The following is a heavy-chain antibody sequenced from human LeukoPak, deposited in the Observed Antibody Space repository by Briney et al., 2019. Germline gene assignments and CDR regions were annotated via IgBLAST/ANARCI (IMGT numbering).Heavy chain of an antibody. CDR2: ISGSGSTT. Sequence: GGSLRLSCAASGFTFSSYAMNWVRQAPGKGLEWVSAISGSGSTTYYADSVKGRFTISRDKSKNTLFLQMNSLTAEDTAIYSCARPRLEYCSGGSCFDAFDIWGQGTMVTVSS. V-gene: IGHV3-23*01. J-gene: IGHJ3*02. D-gene: IGHD2-15*01. CDR3: ARPRLEYCSGGSCFDAFDI. CDR1: GFTFSSYA.